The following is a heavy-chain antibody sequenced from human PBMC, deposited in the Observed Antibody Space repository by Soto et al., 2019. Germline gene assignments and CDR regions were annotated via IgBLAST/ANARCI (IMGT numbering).Heavy chain of an antibody. CDR1: GYTFTSYY. J-gene: IGHJ4*02. CDR2: INAKTGGT. D-gene: IGHD4-17*01. Sequence: QVQLVQSGAEVKKPGASVKVSCKAFGYTFTSYYMNWVRQSPGQGLEWMGWINAKTGGTDYAQKFQGRVTMTRDTSSSIGYMELSRLRSEDTAVYYCATTHDYGDYDFDYWGQGTLVTVSS. CDR3: ATTHDYGDYDFDY. V-gene: IGHV1-2*02.